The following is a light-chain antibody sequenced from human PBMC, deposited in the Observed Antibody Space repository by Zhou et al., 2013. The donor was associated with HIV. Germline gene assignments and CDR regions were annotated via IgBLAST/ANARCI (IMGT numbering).Light chain of an antibody. Sequence: DVQLTQSPPTVSASVGDTVTITCRASRTVSPWLAWYQQKPGGAPKLLVYQASTLESRVPSRFRGRGSGAEFQLSIVSLQPEDIATYYCQQYDIQPPTFGGGTKVEIK. CDR1: RTVSPW. CDR2: QAS. V-gene: IGKV1-5*03. J-gene: IGKJ4*01. CDR3: QQYDIQPPT.